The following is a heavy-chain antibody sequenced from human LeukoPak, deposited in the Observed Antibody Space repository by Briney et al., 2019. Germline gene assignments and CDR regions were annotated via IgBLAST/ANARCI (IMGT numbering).Heavy chain of an antibody. D-gene: IGHD6-19*01. J-gene: IGHJ6*03. Sequence: ASVKVSCKASGYTFTSYYMHWVRQAPGQGLEWMGIINPSGGSTSYAQKFQGRVTMTRDMSTSTVYMELSSLRSEDTAVYYCARASSAVYYMDVWGKGTTVTVSS. V-gene: IGHV1-46*01. CDR3: ARASSAVYYMDV. CDR2: INPSGGST. CDR1: GYTFTSYY.